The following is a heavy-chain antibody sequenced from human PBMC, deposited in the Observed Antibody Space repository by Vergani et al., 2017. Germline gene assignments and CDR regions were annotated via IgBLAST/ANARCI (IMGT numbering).Heavy chain of an antibody. D-gene: IGHD1-26*01. CDR2: IRYDGSNP. V-gene: IGHV3-30*02. Sequence: QEQLLQSGGGVVQPGGSLRLSCIGSGYTFGHFDMHWVRQAPGKGLAWVAFIRYDGSNPQYIDSVQGRFTISRDNSKDTLFLQMNRLRPEETGTYFCAKKGGSLYFYRVDVWGQGTTITVSS. CDR1: GYTFGHFD. J-gene: IGHJ6*02. CDR3: AKKGGSLYFYRVDV.